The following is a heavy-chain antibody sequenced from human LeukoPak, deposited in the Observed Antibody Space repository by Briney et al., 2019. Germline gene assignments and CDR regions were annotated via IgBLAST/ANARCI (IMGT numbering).Heavy chain of an antibody. CDR3: ARVVGATGGFDY. CDR2: ISYDGSNK. V-gene: IGHV3-30-3*01. J-gene: IGHJ4*02. D-gene: IGHD1-26*01. CDR1: GFTFSSYA. Sequence: PGGSLRLSCAASGFTFSSYAMHWVRQAPGKGLEWVAVISYDGSNKYYADSVKGRFTISRDNSKNTLYLQMNSLRAEDTAVYYCARVVGATGGFDYWGQGILVTVSS.